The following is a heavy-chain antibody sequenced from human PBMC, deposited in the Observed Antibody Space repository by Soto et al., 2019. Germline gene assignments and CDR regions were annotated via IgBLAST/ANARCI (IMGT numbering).Heavy chain of an antibody. J-gene: IGHJ3*02. CDR1: GDSVSSNSAA. V-gene: IGHV6-1*01. Sequence: PSQTLSLTCAISGDSVSSNSAAWSWVRQSPSRGLEWLGRTYYRSKWKTDYAVSVRGRITINPDTSKNQFSLQLNSVTPGDTAVYYCARGDVIDIWGRGTMVTVSS. CDR2: TYYRSKWKT. CDR3: ARGDVIDI.